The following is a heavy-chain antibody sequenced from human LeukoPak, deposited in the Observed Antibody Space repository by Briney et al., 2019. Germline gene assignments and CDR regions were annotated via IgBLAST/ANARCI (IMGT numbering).Heavy chain of an antibody. J-gene: IGHJ4*02. CDR1: GFTFSSYG. Sequence: PGGSLRLSCAASGFTFSSYGMTWVRQAPGKGLEWVSYISSSSSTIYYADSVKGRFTISRDNAKNSLYLQLNSLRAEDTAVYYCASRSPWELLGGDYFDYWGQGTLVTVSS. D-gene: IGHD1-26*01. CDR2: ISSSSSTI. CDR3: ASRSPWELLGGDYFDY. V-gene: IGHV3-48*01.